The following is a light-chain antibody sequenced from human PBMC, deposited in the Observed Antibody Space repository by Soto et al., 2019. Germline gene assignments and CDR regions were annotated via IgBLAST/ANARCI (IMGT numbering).Light chain of an antibody. Sequence: EIVLTQSPGTLSLSPGERATLSCRASQSVGNDYLAWYQQKPGQAPRLLIDDASNRAAGIPDRFSGSGSETDFTLTISRLEPEDFAVYYCQQCATSPLTFGQGTRVDIK. V-gene: IGKV3-20*01. J-gene: IGKJ1*01. CDR3: QQCATSPLT. CDR1: QSVGNDY. CDR2: DAS.